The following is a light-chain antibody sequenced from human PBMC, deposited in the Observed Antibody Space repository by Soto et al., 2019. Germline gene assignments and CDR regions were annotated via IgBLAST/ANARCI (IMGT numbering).Light chain of an antibody. CDR1: SSDIGGYNY. J-gene: IGLJ2*01. V-gene: IGLV2-14*01. Sequence: QSALTQPASVSGSPGQSITISCTGTSSDIGGYNYVSWYLQHPGKAPKLMIYEVNSRPSGVSNRFSGSKSGNTASLTISGLQAEDEADYYCSSYSSSSTYVLFGGGTKVTVL. CDR2: EVN. CDR3: SSYSSSSTYVL.